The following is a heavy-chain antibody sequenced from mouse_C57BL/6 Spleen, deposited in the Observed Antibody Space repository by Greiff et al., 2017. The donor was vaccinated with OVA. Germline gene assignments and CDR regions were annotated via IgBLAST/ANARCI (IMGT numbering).Heavy chain of an antibody. CDR1: GYTFTDYE. D-gene: IGHD1-1*01. J-gene: IGHJ1*03. CDR2: IDPETGGT. CDR3: TRFTTGYFDV. Sequence: QVQLQQPGAELVRPGASVTLSCKASGYTFTDYEMHWVKQTPVHGLEWIGAIDPETGGTAYNQKFKGKAILTADKSSSTAYMELRSLTSEDSAVYDCTRFTTGYFDVWGTGTTVTVSS. V-gene: IGHV1-15*01.